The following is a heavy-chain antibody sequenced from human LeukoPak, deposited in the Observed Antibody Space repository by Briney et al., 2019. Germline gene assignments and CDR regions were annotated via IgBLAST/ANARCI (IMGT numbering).Heavy chain of an antibody. CDR3: ARGRIYDILTGYYKRGAFDI. D-gene: IGHD3-9*01. CDR1: GGSFSGYY. CDR2: INHSGST. Sequence: SETLSLTCAVHGGSFSGYYWSWIRQPPGKGLEWIGEINHSGSTNYNPSLKSRVTISVDTSKNQFSLKLSSVTAADTAVYYCARGRIYDILTGYYKRGAFDIWGQGTMVTVSS. J-gene: IGHJ3*02. V-gene: IGHV4-34*01.